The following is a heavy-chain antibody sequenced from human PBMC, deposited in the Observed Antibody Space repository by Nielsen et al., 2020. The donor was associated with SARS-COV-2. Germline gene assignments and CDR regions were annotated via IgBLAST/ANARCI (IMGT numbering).Heavy chain of an antibody. CDR2: IWYDGSNK. V-gene: IGHV3-33*08. Sequence: GGSLGLSCAASGFTFSSYGMHWVRQAPGKGLEWVAVIWYDGSNKYYADSVKGRFTISRDNSKNTLYLQMNSLRAEDTAVYYCARDHVTMVRGGYFDYWGQGTLVTVSS. J-gene: IGHJ4*02. CDR3: ARDHVTMVRGGYFDY. CDR1: GFTFSSYG. D-gene: IGHD3-10*01.